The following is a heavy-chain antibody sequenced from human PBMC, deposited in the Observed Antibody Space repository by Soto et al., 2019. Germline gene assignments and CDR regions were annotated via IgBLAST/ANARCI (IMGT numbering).Heavy chain of an antibody. CDR1: GGPFSGYY. J-gene: IGHJ6*02. V-gene: IGHV4-34*01. CDR3: ARDNYGSGNGLVGYYYYYYGMDG. CDR2: INHSGST. Sequence: ASETLSLTCAVYGGPFSGYYWSWIRQPPGKGLEWIGEINHSGSTNYNPSLKSRVTISVDTSKNQFSLKLSSVTAADTAVYYCARDNYGSGNGLVGYYYYYYGMDGWGQGTTVTISS. D-gene: IGHD3-10*01.